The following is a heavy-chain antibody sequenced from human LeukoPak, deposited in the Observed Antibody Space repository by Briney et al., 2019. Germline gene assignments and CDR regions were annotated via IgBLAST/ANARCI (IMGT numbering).Heavy chain of an antibody. J-gene: IGHJ4*02. CDR2: IYNSGST. D-gene: IGHD6-19*01. Sequence: SQTLSLTCTVSGGSISSGTYYWSWIRQPAEKGLEWIGRIYNSGSTNYNPSLKRRVTISADTSKNQFSLKLSSVTAADTAVYYCATVGAVAGKYYFDYWGQGTLVTVSS. CDR3: ATVGAVAGKYYFDY. CDR1: GGSISSGTYY. V-gene: IGHV4-61*02.